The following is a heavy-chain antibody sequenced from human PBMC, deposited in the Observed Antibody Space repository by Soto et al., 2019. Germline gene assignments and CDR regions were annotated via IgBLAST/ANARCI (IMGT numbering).Heavy chain of an antibody. CDR2: VYYHGGEQ. V-gene: IGHV3-33*01. J-gene: IGHJ4*02. D-gene: IGHD3-16*01. Sequence: QVQLVESGGGVVQPGRSLRLSCAASGFTFSTYGMHWVHQAPGKGLEWVAIVYYHGGEQNYADSVKGRFTISRDNSKNTLYLQMDSLTVEDTAVYYCARGSGSDAASSFDYWGQGALVTVSS. CDR1: GFTFSTYG. CDR3: ARGSGSDAASSFDY.